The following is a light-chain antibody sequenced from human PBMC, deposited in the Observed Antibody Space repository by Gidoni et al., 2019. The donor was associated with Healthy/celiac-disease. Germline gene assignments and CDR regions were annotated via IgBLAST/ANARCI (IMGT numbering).Light chain of an antibody. J-gene: IGKJ3*01. V-gene: IGKV1-33*01. CDR2: DAS. CDR1: QDISNY. CDR3: QQYDNLPFT. Sequence: DIQQTQSPSSLSASVGDRVTITCQASQDISNYLNWYQKKPGKAPKLLIYDASNLETGVPARYSGSGSGTDFTFTISSLQPEDIATYYCQQYDNLPFTFGPGTKVDIK.